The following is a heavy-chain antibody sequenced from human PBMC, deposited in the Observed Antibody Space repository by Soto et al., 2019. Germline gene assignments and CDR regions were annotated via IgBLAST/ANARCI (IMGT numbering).Heavy chain of an antibody. CDR1: GGSFSGYY. J-gene: IGHJ4*02. V-gene: IGHV4-34*01. CDR3: ARLRGSRDGYNSRTIDY. D-gene: IGHD5-12*01. CDR2: INHSGST. Sequence: SETLSLTCAVYGGSFSGYYWSWIRQPPGKGLEWIGEINHSGSTNYNPPLKSRVTISVDTSKNQFSLKLSSVTAADTAVYYCARLRGSRDGYNSRTIDYWGQGTLVTVSS.